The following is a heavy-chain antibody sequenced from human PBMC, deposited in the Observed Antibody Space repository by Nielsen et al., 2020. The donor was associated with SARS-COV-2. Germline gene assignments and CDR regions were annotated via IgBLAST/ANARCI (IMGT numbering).Heavy chain of an antibody. V-gene: IGHV3-9*01. CDR3: AKDMGPVIWYFDL. CDR2: ISWNSGSI. CDR1: GFTFDDYA. Sequence: GGSLRLFCAASGFTFDDYAMHWVRQAPGKGLEWVSGISWNSGSIGYADSVKGRFTISRDNAKNSLYLQMNSLRAEDTALYYCAKDMGPVIWYFDLWGRGTLVTVSS. D-gene: IGHD3-10*01. J-gene: IGHJ2*01.